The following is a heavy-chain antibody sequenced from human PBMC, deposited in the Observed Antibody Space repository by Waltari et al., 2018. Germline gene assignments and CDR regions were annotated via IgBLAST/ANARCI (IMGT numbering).Heavy chain of an antibody. V-gene: IGHV3-74*01. CDR1: GFIFSSHW. D-gene: IGHD1-26*01. Sequence: EVQLVESGGGLVQPGGSLRLSCAASGFIFSSHWMHWVRQPPGKGLVWGSGVRGDGGDSNYSDSVKGRFTISRYNAKNTLYLQMNSLRAEDTAIYYCATDLILGSGSLGYWGQVTLVTVSS. CDR2: VRGDGGDS. J-gene: IGHJ4*02. CDR3: ATDLILGSGSLGY.